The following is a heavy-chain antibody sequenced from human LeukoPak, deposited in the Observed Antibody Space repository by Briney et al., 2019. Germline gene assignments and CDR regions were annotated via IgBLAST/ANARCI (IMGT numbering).Heavy chain of an antibody. CDR2: ISSSSSTI. Sequence: GGSLRLSCAASGFTFSSYCMNWVRQAPGKGLEWVSYISSSSSTIYYADSVKGRFTISRDNAKNSLYLQMNSLRAEDTAVYYCARVYSSSWYEGYYYGMDVWGQGTTVTVSS. J-gene: IGHJ6*02. CDR3: ARVYSSSWYEGYYYGMDV. D-gene: IGHD6-13*01. V-gene: IGHV3-48*04. CDR1: GFTFSSYC.